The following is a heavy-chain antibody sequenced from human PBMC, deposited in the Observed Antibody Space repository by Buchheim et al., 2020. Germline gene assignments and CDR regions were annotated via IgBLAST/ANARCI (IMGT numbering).Heavy chain of an antibody. CDR1: GFTFSSYW. V-gene: IGHV3-7*01. CDR2: IKQDGSEK. Sequence: EVQLVESGGGLVQPGGSLRLSCAASGFTFSSYWLSWVRQAPGRGWGWLANIKQDGSEKYYVDSVKGRFTISRDNAKNSLYLQMNSLRAEDTAVYYCARVDSTLAFDYWGQGTL. CDR3: ARVDSTLAFDY. D-gene: IGHD6-13*01. J-gene: IGHJ4*02.